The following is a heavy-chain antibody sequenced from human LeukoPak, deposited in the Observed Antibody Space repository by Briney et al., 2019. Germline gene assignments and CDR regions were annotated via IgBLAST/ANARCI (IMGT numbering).Heavy chain of an antibody. CDR1: GYSISSGCY. Sequence: SETLSLTCAVSGYSISSGCYWGWIRQPPGKGLEWIGSIYHSGSTYYNPSLKSRVTISVDTSKNQFSLKLSSVTAADTAVYYCARHRKYYDFWSGYPASWWFDPWGQGTLVTVSS. CDR3: ARHRKYYDFWSGYPASWWFDP. CDR2: IYHSGST. J-gene: IGHJ5*02. D-gene: IGHD3-3*01. V-gene: IGHV4-38-2*01.